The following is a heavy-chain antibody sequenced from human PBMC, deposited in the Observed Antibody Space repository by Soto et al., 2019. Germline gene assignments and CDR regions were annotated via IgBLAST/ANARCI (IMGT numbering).Heavy chain of an antibody. V-gene: IGHV3-30*18. CDR1: GFSFSGHG. Sequence: PGGSLRLSCVASGFSFSGHGIHWVRQAPNKGLEWVAVVSYDGTNKYYIDSVKGRFIISRDNSKNVLYLEMSSLRVEDSAIYYCAKDLGRFTIFGVANFGMDVWGQGATVTVSS. J-gene: IGHJ6*02. D-gene: IGHD3-3*01. CDR2: VSYDGTNK. CDR3: AKDLGRFTIFGVANFGMDV.